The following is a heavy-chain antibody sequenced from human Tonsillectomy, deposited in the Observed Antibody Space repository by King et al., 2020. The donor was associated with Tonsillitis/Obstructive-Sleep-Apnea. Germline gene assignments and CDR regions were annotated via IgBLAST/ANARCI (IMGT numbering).Heavy chain of an antibody. Sequence: QLVQSGAEVKKPGASVKVSCKVSGYTLTELSMHWVRQAPGKGLEWVGGFDPEDGETIYAQKFQGRVTMTEDTSTDTAYMELSSLRSEDTAVYYCATDGYRYGQGKNDYYYYMDVWGKGTTVTVSS. CDR1: GYTLTELS. J-gene: IGHJ6*03. CDR2: FDPEDGET. D-gene: IGHD5-18*01. CDR3: ATDGYRYGQGKNDYYYYMDV. V-gene: IGHV1-24*01.